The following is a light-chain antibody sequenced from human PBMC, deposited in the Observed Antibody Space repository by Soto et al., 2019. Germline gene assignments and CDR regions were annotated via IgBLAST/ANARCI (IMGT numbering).Light chain of an antibody. J-gene: IGLJ2*01. CDR1: SSDVGGYNY. V-gene: IGLV2-11*01. CDR2: DVS. Sequence: QSVLTQPRSLSGSPGQSVTISCTGTSSDVGGYNYVSWYQQHPGKAPKLMISDVSKRPSGVPDRFSGSKSGNTASLTISGLQAEDEANYYCSSYAGRYTNVVFGGGTKVTVL. CDR3: SSYAGRYTNVV.